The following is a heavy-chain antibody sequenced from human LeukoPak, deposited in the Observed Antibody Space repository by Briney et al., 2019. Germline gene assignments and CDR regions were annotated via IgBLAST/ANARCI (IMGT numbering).Heavy chain of an antibody. D-gene: IGHD3-22*01. Sequence: KSSETLSLTCTVSGGSISSGSYYWSWIRQPAGKGLEWIGRIYTSGSTNYNPSLKSRVTISVDTSKNQFSLKLSSVTAADTAVYYCASGYYYRNDYWGQGTLVTVSS. J-gene: IGHJ4*02. V-gene: IGHV4-61*02. CDR3: ASGYYYRNDY. CDR2: IYTSGST. CDR1: GGSISSGSYY.